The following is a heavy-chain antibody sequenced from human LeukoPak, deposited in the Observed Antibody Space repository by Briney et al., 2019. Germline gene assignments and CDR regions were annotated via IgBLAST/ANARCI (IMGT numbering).Heavy chain of an antibody. V-gene: IGHV3-7*01. CDR3: ASYYDFWSGYSSIRY. CDR2: IKQDGSEK. Sequence: GGSLRLSCAASGFTFSSYWMSWVRQAPGKGLEWVANIKQDGSEKYYVDSVKGRYTISRDNAKNSLYLQMNSLRAEDTAVYYCASYYDFWSGYSSIRYWGQGTLVTVSS. CDR1: GFTFSSYW. D-gene: IGHD3-3*01. J-gene: IGHJ4*02.